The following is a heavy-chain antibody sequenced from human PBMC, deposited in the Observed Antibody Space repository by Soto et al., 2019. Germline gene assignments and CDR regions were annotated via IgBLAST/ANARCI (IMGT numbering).Heavy chain of an antibody. Sequence: QVQLVQSGAEVKKPGASVKVSCKASGYTFTSYGISWVRQAPGQGLEWMGWISAYNGNTNYAQKLQGRVTMTTDTSTTTAYMELRSLRSDDTAVYYCARFRGRLVAATTPLESDYWGQGTLVTVSS. CDR1: GYTFTSYG. V-gene: IGHV1-18*01. J-gene: IGHJ4*02. CDR2: ISAYNGNT. CDR3: ARFRGRLVAATTPLESDY. D-gene: IGHD1-26*01.